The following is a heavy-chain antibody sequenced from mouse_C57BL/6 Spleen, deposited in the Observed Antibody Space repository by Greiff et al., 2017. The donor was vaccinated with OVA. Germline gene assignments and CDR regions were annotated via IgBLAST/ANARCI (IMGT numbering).Heavy chain of an antibody. CDR3: ARDHGWDYLDY. CDR2: ISDGGSYT. J-gene: IGHJ2*01. V-gene: IGHV5-4*01. CDR1: GFTFSSYA. D-gene: IGHD1-1*02. Sequence: EVQRVESGGGLVKPGGSLKLSCAASGFTFSSYAMSWVRQTPEKRLEWVATISDGGSYTYYPDNVKGRFTISRDNAKNNLYLQMSHLKSEDTAMYYCARDHGWDYLDYWGQGTTLTVSS.